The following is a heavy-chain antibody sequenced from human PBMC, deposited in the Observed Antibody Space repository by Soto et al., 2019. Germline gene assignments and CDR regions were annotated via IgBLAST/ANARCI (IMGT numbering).Heavy chain of an antibody. D-gene: IGHD2-2*01. J-gene: IGHJ3*02. Sequence: ASVKVSCKASGYTFTSYGISWVRQAPGQGLEWMGWISAYNGNTNYAQKLQGRVTMTTDTSTSTAYMELRSLRSDDTAVYYCARAGPFVVVPAATADKAFDIWGQGTMVTVSS. CDR3: ARAGPFVVVPAATADKAFDI. V-gene: IGHV1-18*01. CDR2: ISAYNGNT. CDR1: GYTFTSYG.